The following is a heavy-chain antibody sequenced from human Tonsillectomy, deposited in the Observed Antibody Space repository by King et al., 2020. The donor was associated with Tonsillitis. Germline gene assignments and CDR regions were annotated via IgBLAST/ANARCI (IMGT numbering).Heavy chain of an antibody. CDR1: GFTFGDYA. Sequence: VQLVESGGGLVQPGRSLRLSCTASGFTFGDYAMSWVRQAPGKGLEWVGFIRSEAYGGTTDYAASVKGRFTISRDSSKTIAYLQMNILKTEDTAVYYCTRALYGDSYFDYWGQGTLVTVSS. CDR2: IRSEAYGGTT. D-gene: IGHD4-17*01. J-gene: IGHJ4*02. CDR3: TRALYGDSYFDY. V-gene: IGHV3-49*04.